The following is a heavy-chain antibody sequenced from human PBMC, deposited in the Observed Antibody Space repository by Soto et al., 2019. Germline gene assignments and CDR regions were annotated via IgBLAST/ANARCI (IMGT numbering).Heavy chain of an antibody. J-gene: IGHJ5*02. CDR3: ARAPRLTMVRGVYNWFDT. CDR1: GFTFSSYS. V-gene: IGHV3-21*01. Sequence: EVQLVESGGGLVKPGGSLRLSCAASGFTFSSYSMNWVRQAPGKGLEWVSSISSSSSYIYYADSVKGRFTISRDNAKNSLYLQMNSLSAEDTAVYYCARAPRLTMVRGVYNWFDTWGQGTLVTVSS. CDR2: ISSSSSYI. D-gene: IGHD3-10*01.